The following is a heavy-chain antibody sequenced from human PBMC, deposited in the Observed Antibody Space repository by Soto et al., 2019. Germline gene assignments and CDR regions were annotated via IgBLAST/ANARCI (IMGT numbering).Heavy chain of an antibody. CDR2: ISDSGGXX. Sequence: EVQLLESGGGLVQPGGSLRLSCAASGFTFSSYAMSWVRQAPGKGLEWVSGISDSGGXXXYADXVKGRXTIXXXNSXXXXXXXXXXXXXXXXXXXXXXXXXXGTCYSRIHYWGQGTLVTVSS. J-gene: IGHJ4*02. V-gene: IGHV3-23*01. CDR1: GFTFSSYA. D-gene: IGHD2-15*01. CDR3: XXXXXGTCYSRIHY.